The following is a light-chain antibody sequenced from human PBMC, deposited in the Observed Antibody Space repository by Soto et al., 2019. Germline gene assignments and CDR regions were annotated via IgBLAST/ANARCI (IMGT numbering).Light chain of an antibody. CDR1: QTVWST. V-gene: IGKV3-15*01. J-gene: IGKJ4*01. Sequence: EIVMTQSPGTLSVSPGERATLSCRASQTVWSTLAWYQQRPGQAPRLLIYGVSTRATGIPARFSGSGSGTEFTLSISSLQSEDFAVYYCQQYNKWPLTFGGGTKVEIK. CDR3: QQYNKWPLT. CDR2: GVS.